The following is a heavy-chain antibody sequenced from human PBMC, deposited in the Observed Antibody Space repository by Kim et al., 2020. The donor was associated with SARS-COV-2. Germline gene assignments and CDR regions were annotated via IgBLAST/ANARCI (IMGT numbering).Heavy chain of an antibody. Sequence: ETLSLTCTVSGGSISSYYWSWIRQPPGKGLEWIGFISYSGSTNYNPSLKSRVTISVDTSKNQFSLKLTSVTAADTAVYYCTRSRWGLQYWGQGTLVTVSS. CDR3: TRSRWGLQY. D-gene: IGHD2-21*01. V-gene: IGHV4-59*08. CDR2: ISYSGST. CDR1: GGSISSYY. J-gene: IGHJ4*02.